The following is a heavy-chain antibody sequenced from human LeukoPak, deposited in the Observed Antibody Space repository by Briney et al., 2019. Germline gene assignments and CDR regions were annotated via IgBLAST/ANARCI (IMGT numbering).Heavy chain of an antibody. CDR3: ARVLRYTFGFADY. D-gene: IGHD3-16*01. J-gene: IGHJ4*02. Sequence: SETLSLTCAVYGGSFSDYYWSWIRQPPGKGLEWIGQISHSGITNYNPSLKSRVTMSVDMSMKHFSLKLSSVTAADTAIYFCARVLRYTFGFADYWGQGALVTVSS. CDR1: GGSFSDYY. V-gene: IGHV4-34*01. CDR2: ISHSGIT.